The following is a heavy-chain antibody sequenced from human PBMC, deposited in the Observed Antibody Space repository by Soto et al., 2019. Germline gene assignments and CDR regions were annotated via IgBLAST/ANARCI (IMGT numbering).Heavy chain of an antibody. D-gene: IGHD3-22*01. Sequence: ASVKVSCKASGYTFTSYGISWVRQAPGQGLEWMGWISAYNGNTNYAQKLQGRVTMTTDTSTSTAYMELRSLRSDDTAVYYCARDLPHYYDSSGYYRRFDYWGQGTLVTVSS. CDR3: ARDLPHYYDSSGYYRRFDY. CDR1: GYTFTSYG. CDR2: ISAYNGNT. V-gene: IGHV1-18*01. J-gene: IGHJ4*02.